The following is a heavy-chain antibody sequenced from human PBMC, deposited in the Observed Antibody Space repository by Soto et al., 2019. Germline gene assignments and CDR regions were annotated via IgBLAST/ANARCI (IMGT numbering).Heavy chain of an antibody. J-gene: IGHJ4*02. V-gene: IGHV3-23*01. CDR3: ARESRCSGGSCYATVDY. CDR2: ISRYGDIT. Sequence: GGSLRLSCAASGFTFNIYAMTWVRQAPGKGLEWVSAISRYGDITYYADSVEGRFSISRDNSKNTLYLQMNSLRADDTAVYYCARESRCSGGSCYATVDYWGQGTLVTVSS. CDR1: GFTFNIYA. D-gene: IGHD2-15*01.